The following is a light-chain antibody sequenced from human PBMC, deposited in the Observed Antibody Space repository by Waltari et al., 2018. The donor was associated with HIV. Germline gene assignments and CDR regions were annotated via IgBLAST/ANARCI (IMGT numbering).Light chain of an antibody. J-gene: IGKJ1*01. CDR1: HTILHSSNNKNY. CDR3: QQCFSTVWT. CDR2: WAS. Sequence: GERATVSCKSSHTILHSSNNKNYLSWFQQKPGQPPKLLIYWASTRESGVSDRFTGSGSGTNFSLTISSLQAEDVAVYYCQQCFSTVWTFGQGTKVELK. V-gene: IGKV4-1*01.